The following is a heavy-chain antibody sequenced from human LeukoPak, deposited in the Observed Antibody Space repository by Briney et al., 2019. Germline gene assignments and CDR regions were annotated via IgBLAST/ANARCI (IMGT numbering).Heavy chain of an antibody. J-gene: IGHJ4*02. CDR1: GGSINSQSYY. D-gene: IGHD5-24*01. V-gene: IGHV4-39*01. CDR3: VRHISTNTGYFDS. CDR2: VYYDGTS. Sequence: PSETLSLTCTVSGGSINSQSYYWGWIRQPPGKGLEWIGSVYYDGTSYSNPSLKSRVAIFVDTSRDQFSLDLSFVTAADTALYYCVRHISTNTGYFDSRGQGTLVSVSS.